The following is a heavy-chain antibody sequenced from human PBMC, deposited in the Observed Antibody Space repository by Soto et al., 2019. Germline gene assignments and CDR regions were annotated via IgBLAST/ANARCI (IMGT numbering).Heavy chain of an antibody. J-gene: IGHJ6*02. CDR2: ISYDGSNK. CDR1: GFTFSSYG. Sequence: QVQLVESGGGVVQPGRSLRLSCAASGFTFSSYGMHWVRQAPGKGLEWVAVISYDGSNKYYADSVKGRFTISRDNSKNPLYLQMNSLRAEDTAVYYCPRGPYEKSGMDVWGQGTTVTVSS. D-gene: IGHD3-3*01. V-gene: IGHV3-30*03. CDR3: PRGPYEKSGMDV.